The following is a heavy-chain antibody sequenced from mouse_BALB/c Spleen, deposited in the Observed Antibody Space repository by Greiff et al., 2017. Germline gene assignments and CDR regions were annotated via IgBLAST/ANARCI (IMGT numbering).Heavy chain of an antibody. V-gene: IGHV14-4*02. CDR1: GFNIKDYY. CDR2: IDPENGDT. J-gene: IGHJ3*01. Sequence: VQLQQSGAELVRSGASVKLSCTASGFNIKDYYMHWVKQRPEQGLEWIGWIDPENGDTEYAPKFQGKATMTADTSSNTAYLQLSSLTSEDTAVYYCNDCGLRRLEGSWFAYWGQGTLVTVSA. CDR3: NDCGLRRLEGSWFAY. D-gene: IGHD2-4*01.